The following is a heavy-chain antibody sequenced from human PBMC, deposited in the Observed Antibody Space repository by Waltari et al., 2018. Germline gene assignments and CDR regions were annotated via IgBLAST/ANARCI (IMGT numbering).Heavy chain of an antibody. J-gene: IGHJ4*02. CDR3: ARGLTRSGPTSMRY. V-gene: IGHV1-69*02. CDR2: IIPILGIA. CDR1: GGTFSSYT. Sequence: QVQLVQSGAEVKKPGSSVKVSCKASGGTFSSYTISWVRQAPGQGLEWMGRIIPILGIANYAQKFQGRVTITRNTSISTAYMELSSLRSEDTAVYYCARGLTRSGPTSMRYWGQGTLVTVSS. D-gene: IGHD6-19*01.